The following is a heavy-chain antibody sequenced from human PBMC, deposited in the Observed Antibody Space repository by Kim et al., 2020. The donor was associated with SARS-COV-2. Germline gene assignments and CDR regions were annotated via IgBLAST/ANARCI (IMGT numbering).Heavy chain of an antibody. D-gene: IGHD3-22*01. CDR2: INAGNGNT. CDR1: GYTFTSYA. Sequence: ASVKVSCKASGYTFTSYAMHWVRQAPGQRLEWMGWINAGNGNTKYSQKFQGRVTITRDTSASTAYMELSSLRSEDTAVYYCARQGGERNYDSSGYQHWGQGTLVTVSS. V-gene: IGHV1-3*01. J-gene: IGHJ1*01. CDR3: ARQGGERNYDSSGYQH.